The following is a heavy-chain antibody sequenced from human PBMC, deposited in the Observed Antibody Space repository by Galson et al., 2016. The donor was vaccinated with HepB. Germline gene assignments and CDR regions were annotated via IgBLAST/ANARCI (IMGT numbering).Heavy chain of an antibody. J-gene: IGHJ6*02. V-gene: IGHV3-21*01. CDR3: ARVSSSSWYEVVAFDF. D-gene: IGHD6-13*01. CDR1: GFTFSSYS. CDR2: ISGNSKYV. Sequence: SLRLSCAASGFTFSSYSMNWVRQAPGKGLEWVSSISGNSKYVYYIDSVKGRFTISRDYAKNSVYLQMNSLRAEDTALYYCARVSSSSWYEVVAFDFWGQGTTVTVSS.